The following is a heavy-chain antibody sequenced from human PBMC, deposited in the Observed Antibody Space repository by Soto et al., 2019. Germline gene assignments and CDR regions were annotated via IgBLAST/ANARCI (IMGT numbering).Heavy chain of an antibody. CDR1: GFSFSSYG. J-gene: IGHJ4*02. CDR3: TSRLHLTGSRWYHFDS. V-gene: IGHV3-33*01. D-gene: IGHD6-19*01. Sequence: QVQLVESGGGVVQPGRSLRLSCAASGFSFSSYGIHWVRQAPGKVLEWVALISNDGGDKNFADSVKGRFTVSRDNSSNTVYLEMNTLRLEATAVSYWTSRLHLTGSRWYHFDSWGQGTLVTVSS. CDR2: ISNDGGDK.